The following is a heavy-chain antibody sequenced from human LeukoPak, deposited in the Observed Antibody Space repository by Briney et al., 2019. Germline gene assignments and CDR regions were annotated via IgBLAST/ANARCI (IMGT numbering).Heavy chain of an antibody. Sequence: PSETLSLTCTVSGGSISSSSDYWGWIRQPPGKGLEWIGSIYYSGSTYYNPSLKSRVTISVDTSKNQFSLKLSSVTAADTAVYYCARHSGRRIAAAGLANYYFDYWGQGTLVTVSS. CDR1: GGSISSSSDY. D-gene: IGHD6-13*01. CDR2: IYYSGST. J-gene: IGHJ4*02. V-gene: IGHV4-39*01. CDR3: ARHSGRRIAAAGLANYYFDY.